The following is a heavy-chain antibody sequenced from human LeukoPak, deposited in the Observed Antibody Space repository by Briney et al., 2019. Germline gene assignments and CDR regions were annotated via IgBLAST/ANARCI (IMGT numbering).Heavy chain of an antibody. CDR2: IKQDGSEK. Sequence: GGSLRLSCAASGFTFSLYWMNWVRRAPGKGLEWVANIKQDGSEKNYVDSVKGQFTISRDNAKNSLYLQMNSLRAEDTAVYYCAREYDSSGYYYFDYWGQGTLVTVSS. CDR1: GFTFSLYW. V-gene: IGHV3-7*03. CDR3: AREYDSSGYYYFDY. J-gene: IGHJ4*02. D-gene: IGHD3-22*01.